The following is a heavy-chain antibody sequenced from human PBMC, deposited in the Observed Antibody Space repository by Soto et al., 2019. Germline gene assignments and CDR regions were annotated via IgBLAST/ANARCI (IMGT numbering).Heavy chain of an antibody. Sequence: GGSLRLSCAASGFTVSSNYMSWVRQAPGKGLEWVSVIYSGGSTYYADSVKGRFTISRDNSKNTLYLQMNSLRAEDTAVYYCARGFGSPRNYDFWSGYQPGWFDPWGQGTLVTVSS. CDR1: GFTVSSNY. D-gene: IGHD3-3*01. V-gene: IGHV3-66*01. J-gene: IGHJ5*02. CDR3: ARGFGSPRNYDFWSGYQPGWFDP. CDR2: IYSGGST.